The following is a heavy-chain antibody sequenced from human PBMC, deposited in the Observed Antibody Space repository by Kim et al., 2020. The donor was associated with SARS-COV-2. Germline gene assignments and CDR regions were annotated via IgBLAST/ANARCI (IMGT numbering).Heavy chain of an antibody. CDR2: ISYDGSNK. CDR3: ARDFSYDFWSGHITHYG. D-gene: IGHD3-3*01. CDR1: GFTFSSYA. Sequence: GGSLRLSCAASGFTFSSYAMHWVRQAPGKGLEWVAVISYDGSNKYYADSVKGRFTISRDNSKNTLYLQMNSLRAEDTAVYYCARDFSYDFWSGHITHYG. V-gene: IGHV3-30-3*01. J-gene: IGHJ6*01.